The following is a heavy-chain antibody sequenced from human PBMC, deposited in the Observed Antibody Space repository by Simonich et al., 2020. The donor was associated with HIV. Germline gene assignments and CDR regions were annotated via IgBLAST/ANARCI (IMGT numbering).Heavy chain of an antibody. V-gene: IGHV4-34*01. Sequence: QVQLQQWGAGLLKPSETLSLTCAVYGGSFSNYYWCWLRQPPGKGLEWIGEINHSGSTNYNPSLKSRVTISVHTSKKQFSLKVTSVTAADTAVYYCAGDSSAYYYHYWGQGTLVTVSS. J-gene: IGHJ4*02. CDR2: INHSGST. D-gene: IGHD3-22*01. CDR1: GGSFSNYY. CDR3: AGDSSAYYYHY.